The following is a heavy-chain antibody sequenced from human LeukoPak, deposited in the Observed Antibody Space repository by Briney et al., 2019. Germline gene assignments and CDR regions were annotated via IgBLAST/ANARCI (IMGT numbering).Heavy chain of an antibody. J-gene: IGHJ4*02. D-gene: IGHD1-26*01. Sequence: GGSLRLSCAVSGFTVSSNHMSWVRQAPGKGPEWVSVIYRGGSTYYADSVKGRFTISRDDSKNTLFLQMNSLRAEDTAVYYCARGGELPSAFDYWGQGTLVTVSS. CDR2: IYRGGST. CDR3: ARGGELPSAFDY. CDR1: GFTVSSNH. V-gene: IGHV3-53*01.